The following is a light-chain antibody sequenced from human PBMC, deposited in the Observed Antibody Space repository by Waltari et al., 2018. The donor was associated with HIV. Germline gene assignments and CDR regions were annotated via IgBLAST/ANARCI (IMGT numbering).Light chain of an antibody. CDR2: WAS. CDR1: PSVLYSSNNKNY. CDR3: QQYYTTPLT. V-gene: IGKV4-1*01. J-gene: IGKJ4*01. Sequence: DIVMTQSPDSLAVSLGAKAPINCKSSPSVLYSSNNKNYLAWYQQKPGQPPKLLIYWASARESGVPGRFSGSGSGTDFTLTISSLQAEDVAVYYCQQYYTTPLTFGGGTKVEIK.